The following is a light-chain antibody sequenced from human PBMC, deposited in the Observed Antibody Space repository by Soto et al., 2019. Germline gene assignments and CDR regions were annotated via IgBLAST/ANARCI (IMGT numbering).Light chain of an antibody. V-gene: IGKV1-5*01. CDR1: QTISVS. CDR2: DAS. J-gene: IGKJ1*01. Sequence: IQMTQSPYTLSASVGDTVTITCRASQTISVSLAWYRQKPGKAPNLLIYDASTLQEGVPSRFSGSGSGTEFTLTVTRLQPDDFATYFCQPYDKYSTFGHGTKVDVK. CDR3: QPYDKYST.